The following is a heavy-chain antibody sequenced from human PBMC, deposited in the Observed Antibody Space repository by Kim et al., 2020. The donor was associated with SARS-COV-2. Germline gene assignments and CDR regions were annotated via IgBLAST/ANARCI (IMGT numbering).Heavy chain of an antibody. D-gene: IGHD6-6*01. V-gene: IGHV3-11*05. CDR3: ARVQGWEQLVEGGVDY. J-gene: IGHJ4*02. Sequence: SVKGRFPICRDNAKNAMYLQMNSMRAEDTAVYYCARVQGWEQLVEGGVDYCGQGTLVTVSS.